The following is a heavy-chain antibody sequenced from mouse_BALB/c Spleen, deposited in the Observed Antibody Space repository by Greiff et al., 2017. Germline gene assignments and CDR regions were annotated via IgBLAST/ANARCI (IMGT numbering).Heavy chain of an antibody. CDR1: GFSLTGYG. Sequence: VKLMESGPGLVAPSQSLSITCTVSGFSLTGYGVNWVRQPPGKGLEWLGMIWADGSTDYNSALKSRLSISNDNSKSQVFLKMNSLQTDDTARYYCARSIYYCGSSYGFGAMDYWGQGTSVTVSA. D-gene: IGHD1-1*01. V-gene: IGHV2-6-7*01. CDR3: ARSIYYCGSSYGFGAMDY. CDR2: IWADGST. J-gene: IGHJ4*01.